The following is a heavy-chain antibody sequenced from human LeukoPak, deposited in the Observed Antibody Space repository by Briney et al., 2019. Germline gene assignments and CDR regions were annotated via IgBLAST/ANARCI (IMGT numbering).Heavy chain of an antibody. D-gene: IGHD3-22*01. Sequence: PSETLSLTXTVSGGSISSGNYYWSWIRQPPGKGLEWIGYIYYSGSTYYNLSLKSRVTISVDTSKNQFSLKLSSVTAADTAVYYCARVASSANWFDPWGQGTLVTVSS. CDR3: ARVASSANWFDP. V-gene: IGHV4-30-4*08. J-gene: IGHJ5*02. CDR1: GGSISSGNYY. CDR2: IYYSGST.